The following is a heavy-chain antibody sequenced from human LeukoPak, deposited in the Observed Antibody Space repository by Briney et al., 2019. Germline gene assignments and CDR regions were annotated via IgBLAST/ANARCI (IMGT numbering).Heavy chain of an antibody. CDR3: AKDYSFGGVIVFDY. CDR1: GFTVSSNS. D-gene: IGHD3-16*02. J-gene: IGHJ4*02. CDR2: ITGSGASTT. V-gene: IGHV3-23*01. Sequence: GGSLRLSCTVSGFTVSSNSMSWVRQAPGKVLEWVSSITGSGASTTYYADSVKGRFTISRDNSKNTLYLQMNSLRAEDTAVYYCAKDYSFGGVIVFDYWGQGTLVTVSS.